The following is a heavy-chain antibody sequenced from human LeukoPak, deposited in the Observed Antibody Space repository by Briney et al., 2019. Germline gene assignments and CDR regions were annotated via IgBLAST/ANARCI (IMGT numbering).Heavy chain of an antibody. D-gene: IGHD4-17*01. V-gene: IGHV3-30*02. J-gene: IGHJ4*02. CDR3: AKEGNGDYLPDY. Sequence: XGSLXLSCAASGFTFSSYGMHWVRQAPGKGLEWVAFIRYDGSNKYYADSVKGRFTISRDNSKNTLYLQMNSLRAEDTAVYYCAKEGNGDYLPDYWGQGTLVTVSS. CDR1: GFTFSSYG. CDR2: IRYDGSNK.